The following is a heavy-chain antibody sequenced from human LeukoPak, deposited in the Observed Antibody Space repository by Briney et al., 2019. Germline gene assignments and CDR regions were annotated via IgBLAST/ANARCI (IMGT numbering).Heavy chain of an antibody. CDR3: ARGSQTLRFLEWLAYYFDY. D-gene: IGHD3-3*01. Sequence: ASVKVSCKASGYTFTSYDINWVRQATGQGLEWMGWMNPNSGNTGYAQKFQGRVTMTRNTSISTAYMELSSLRSEDTAVYYCARGSQTLRFLEWLAYYFDYWGQGTLVTDSS. CDR1: GYTFTSYD. CDR2: MNPNSGNT. J-gene: IGHJ4*02. V-gene: IGHV1-8*01.